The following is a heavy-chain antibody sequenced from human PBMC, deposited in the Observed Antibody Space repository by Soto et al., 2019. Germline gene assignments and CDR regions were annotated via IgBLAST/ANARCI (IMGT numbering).Heavy chain of an antibody. D-gene: IGHD3-3*01. CDR1: GGSLSKYY. CDR3: ARDNNDFWSPYPLAFDY. J-gene: IGHJ4*02. CDR2: ISTSGHV. Sequence: SETLSLTCSVSGGSLSKYYWSWIRQPAGKGLEWIGRISTSGHVVSKVSLRSRLTMSVDMSNNHFSLKLTSVTAADTAVYYCARDNNDFWSPYPLAFDYWGQGALVTVSS. V-gene: IGHV4-4*07.